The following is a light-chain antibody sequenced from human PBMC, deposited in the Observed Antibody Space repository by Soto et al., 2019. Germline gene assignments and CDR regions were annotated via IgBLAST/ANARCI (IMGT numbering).Light chain of an antibody. J-gene: IGKJ1*01. Sequence: EIVLTQSPGTLSLSPGERATLSCRASQSVRNNLAWYQQKPGQAPSLLIYGASTRATGIPARFSGGGSGTDFTLTISRLEPEDFAVYYCQQYGSSGTFGQGTKVDIK. CDR2: GAS. CDR3: QQYGSSGT. CDR1: QSVRNN. V-gene: IGKV3-20*01.